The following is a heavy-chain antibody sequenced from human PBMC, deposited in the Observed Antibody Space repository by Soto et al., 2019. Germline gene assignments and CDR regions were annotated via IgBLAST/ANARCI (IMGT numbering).Heavy chain of an antibody. D-gene: IGHD6-19*01. CDR2: ISGLDEST. CDR1: GFPFSRHA. V-gene: IGHV3-23*01. CDR3: VKVGTVAGTDY. J-gene: IGHJ4*02. Sequence: EVQLLEFGGDLAQPGGSLRLSCAASGFPFSRHAMSWVRQAPGKGLEWVSGISGLDESTYYADSVKGRFTISKDNSKNTLYLQMNSLRAEDTAVYYCVKVGTVAGTDYWGQGTLVTVSS.